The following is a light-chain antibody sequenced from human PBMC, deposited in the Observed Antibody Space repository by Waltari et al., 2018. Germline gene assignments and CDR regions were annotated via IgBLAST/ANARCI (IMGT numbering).Light chain of an antibody. J-gene: IGLJ3*02. CDR3: SSYTSSNTWV. CDR1: SSDLGRYNY. CDR2: DVS. Sequence: QSALTQPASVSGSPGQSITISCTGSSSDLGRYNYFSWYQQHPDKAPKLIIYDVSERPSGVSNRFSASKSGDTASLTISGLQAEDEADYYCSSYTSSNTWVFGGGTKVTVL. V-gene: IGLV2-14*01.